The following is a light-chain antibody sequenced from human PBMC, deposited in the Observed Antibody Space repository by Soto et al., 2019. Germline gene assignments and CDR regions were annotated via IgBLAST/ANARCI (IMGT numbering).Light chain of an antibody. J-gene: IGLJ1*01. CDR2: DVS. CDR3: SSYTSSSTLYI. V-gene: IGLV2-14*01. CDR1: SSDGGGYNY. Sequence: QSALTQPASVSGSAGQSITISCTGTSSDGGGYNYVSWYQQHPGKAPKLMIYDVSNRPSGVSNRFSGSKSGNTASLTISGLQAEDEADYYCSSYTSSSTLYIFGTGTKLTVL.